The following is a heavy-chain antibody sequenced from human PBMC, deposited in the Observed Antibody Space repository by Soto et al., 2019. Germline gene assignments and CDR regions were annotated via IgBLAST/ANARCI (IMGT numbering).Heavy chain of an antibody. Sequence: PGGSLRLSCAASGFTFDDYAMHWVRQAPGKGLEWVSGISWNSGSIGYADSVKGRFTISRDNAKNSLYLQMNSLRAEDTALYYCAKDISDYYDSSGYSGSFDYWGQGTLVTVSS. V-gene: IGHV3-9*01. CDR1: GFTFDDYA. J-gene: IGHJ4*02. CDR2: ISWNSGSI. CDR3: AKDISDYYDSSGYSGSFDY. D-gene: IGHD3-22*01.